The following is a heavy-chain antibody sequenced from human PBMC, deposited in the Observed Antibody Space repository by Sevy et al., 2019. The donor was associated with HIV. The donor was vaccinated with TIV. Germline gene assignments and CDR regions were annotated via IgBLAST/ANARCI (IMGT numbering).Heavy chain of an antibody. CDR3: VREGVGGYSYSLDC. Sequence: GGSLRLSCAASGFTFSVYWMSWVRQAPGKGLEWVATMKEDGSDKDYVDSVKGRFTISRDNAKNSLYLQMKSLRAEDTAVYYCVREGVGGYSYSLDCWGQGTLVTVSS. CDR2: MKEDGSDK. CDR1: GFTFSVYW. V-gene: IGHV3-7*01. J-gene: IGHJ4*02. D-gene: IGHD5-18*01.